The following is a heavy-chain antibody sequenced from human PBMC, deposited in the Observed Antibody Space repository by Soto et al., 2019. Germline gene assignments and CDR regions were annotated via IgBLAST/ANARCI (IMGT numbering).Heavy chain of an antibody. CDR3: ATLGGATIFFDAFDI. V-gene: IGHV3-48*02. Sequence: GGSLRLSCAASGFTFSSYSMNWVRQAPGKGLEWVSYISSSSSTIYYADSVKGRFTISRDNAKNSLYLQMNSLRDEDTAVYYCATLGGATIFFDAFDIWGQGTMVTVSS. CDR1: GFTFSSYS. J-gene: IGHJ3*02. D-gene: IGHD1-26*01. CDR2: ISSSSSTI.